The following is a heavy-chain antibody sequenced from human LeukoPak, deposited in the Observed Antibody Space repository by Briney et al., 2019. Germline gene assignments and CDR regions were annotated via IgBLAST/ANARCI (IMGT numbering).Heavy chain of an antibody. Sequence: GGSQRLSCAASGFTFSSNSMNSVRQAPGKGLEWVSSISSSSSYIYYADSVKDRFTISRDNAKNSLYLQMNSLRAEDTAVYYCARDRGVYYYDSSGYYQDYWGQGTLVTVSS. CDR1: GFTFSSNS. V-gene: IGHV3-21*01. D-gene: IGHD3-22*01. CDR2: ISSSSSYI. CDR3: ARDRGVYYYDSSGYYQDY. J-gene: IGHJ4*02.